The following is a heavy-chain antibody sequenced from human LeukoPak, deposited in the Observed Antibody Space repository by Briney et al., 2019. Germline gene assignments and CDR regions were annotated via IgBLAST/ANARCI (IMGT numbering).Heavy chain of an antibody. V-gene: IGHV3-21*01. CDR1: GFTFSSYS. J-gene: IGHJ4*02. CDR3: ARDRDGYDFDY. CDR2: ISSSSSYI. D-gene: IGHD5-12*01. Sequence: MPGGSLRLSCAASGFTFSSYSMNWVRQAPGKGLEWVSSISSSSSYIYYADSVKGRFTISRDNAKNSLYLQMNSLRAEDTAVYYCARDRDGYDFDYWGQGTLVAVSS.